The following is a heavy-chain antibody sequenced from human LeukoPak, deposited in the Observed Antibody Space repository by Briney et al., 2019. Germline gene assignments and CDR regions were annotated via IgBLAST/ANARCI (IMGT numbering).Heavy chain of an antibody. CDR1: GGSISSRSFY. CDR3: ARLGSRHLHMIDY. Sequence: SETLSLTCTVSGGSISSRSFYWGWIRQPPGKGLEWIASVSFSGSTYYSSSLKSRVTISADTSKNQFSLNLTSVTAADTAVYYCARLGSRHLHMIDYWGRGTLVTVSS. V-gene: IGHV4-39*01. J-gene: IGHJ4*02. CDR2: VSFSGST.